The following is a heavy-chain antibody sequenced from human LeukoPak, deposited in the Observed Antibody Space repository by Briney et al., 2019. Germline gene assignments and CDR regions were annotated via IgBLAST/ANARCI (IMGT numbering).Heavy chain of an antibody. CDR1: GYTLTSYG. CDR2: INPNSGGT. CDR3: ARCSTPHWIFDAFDI. D-gene: IGHD1-1*01. V-gene: IGHV1-2*02. Sequence: ASVKVSCKASGYTLTSYGISWVRQAPGQGPEWMGWINPNSGGTNYAQKFQGRVTMTRDTSISTAYMELSGLRSDDTAVYYCARCSTPHWIFDAFDIWGQGTMVTVSS. J-gene: IGHJ3*02.